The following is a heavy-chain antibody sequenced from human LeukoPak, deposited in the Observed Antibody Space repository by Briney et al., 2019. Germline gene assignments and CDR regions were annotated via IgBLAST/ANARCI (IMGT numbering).Heavy chain of an antibody. V-gene: IGHV3-66*01. CDR3: ARDASNYFDY. J-gene: IGHJ4*02. CDR1: GFTFSSYS. Sequence: GGSLRLSCAASGFTFSSYSMSGVGPARGKGLEWVSLIYSGGTTYYADSVKGRFTISRDNSKNTLYLQMNSLRAEDTAVYYCARDASNYFDYWGQGTLVTVSS. CDR2: IYSGGTT. D-gene: IGHD4-11*01.